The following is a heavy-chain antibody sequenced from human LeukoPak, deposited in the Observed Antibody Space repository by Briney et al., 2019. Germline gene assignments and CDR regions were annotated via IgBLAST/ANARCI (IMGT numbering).Heavy chain of an antibody. D-gene: IGHD2-2*01. CDR1: GFTFSNYG. Sequence: QPGRSLRPSCAASGFTFSNYGMHWVRQAPGKGLEWVAVISYDGSNKYYADSVKGRFTISRDNSKNTLYLQMNSLRAEDTAVYYCAKDRVRPETDIVVVPAANRPNRRPYYYYGMDVWGQGTTVTVSS. CDR2: ISYDGSNK. CDR3: AKDRVRPETDIVVVPAANRPNRRPYYYYGMDV. V-gene: IGHV3-30*18. J-gene: IGHJ6*02.